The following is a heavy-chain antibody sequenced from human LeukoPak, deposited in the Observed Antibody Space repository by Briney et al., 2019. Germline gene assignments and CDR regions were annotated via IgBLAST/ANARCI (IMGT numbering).Heavy chain of an antibody. J-gene: IGHJ4*02. CDR3: AGLYSGYEFDF. CDR1: GGSISSGGYY. Sequence: SETLSLTCAVSGGSISSGGYYWSWIRQPPGKGLEWIGYISYSGSANYNPSLKSRVTISVDTSKNQFSLKLNSVTAADTAVYYCAGLYSGYEFDFWGQGTLVTVSS. D-gene: IGHD5-12*01. V-gene: IGHV4-61*08. CDR2: ISYSGSA.